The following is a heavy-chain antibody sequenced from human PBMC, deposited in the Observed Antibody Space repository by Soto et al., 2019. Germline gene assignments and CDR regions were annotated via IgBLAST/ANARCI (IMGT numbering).Heavy chain of an antibody. CDR1: GYAFTAYG. CDR2: ISGFNGNT. J-gene: IGHJ4*02. CDR3: ARDNGQWLVG. V-gene: IGHV1-18*01. D-gene: IGHD6-19*01. Sequence: QVQLVQSGAEVKKPGASVKVSCKASGYAFTAYGISWVRQAPGQGLEWMGRISGFNGNTNYAQKLQGRVTMTTDTSTSTAYMELRSLGSDDTAVYYCARDNGQWLVGWGQGTLVTVSS.